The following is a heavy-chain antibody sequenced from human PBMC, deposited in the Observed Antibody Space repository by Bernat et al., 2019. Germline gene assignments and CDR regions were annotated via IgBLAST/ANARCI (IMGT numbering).Heavy chain of an antibody. D-gene: IGHD1-1*01. J-gene: IGHJ4*02. V-gene: IGHV3-21*01. CDR2: ISSSSSYI. CDR3: ANLPVGTTGTNFDY. CDR1: GFTFSSYS. Sequence: EVQLVESGGGLVKPGGSLRLSCAASGFTFSSYSRNWVRQAPGKGLEWVSSISSSSSYIYYADSVKGRFTISRDNAKNSLYLQMNSLRAEDTAVYYCANLPVGTTGTNFDYWGQGTLVTVSS.